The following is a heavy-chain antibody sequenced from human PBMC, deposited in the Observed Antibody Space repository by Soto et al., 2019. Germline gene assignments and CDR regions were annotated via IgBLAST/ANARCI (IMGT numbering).Heavy chain of an antibody. J-gene: IGHJ4*02. V-gene: IGHV1-18*01. CDR2: ISAHNGNT. CDR3: ARRRHGDY. Sequence: QVHLVQSGAEVKKPGASVKVSCKGSGYGFTTYGITWVRQAPGQGLEWMAWISAHNGNTNYAQKLQSRVTVTRDTSTSTAYMEMRSLRSDDTAVYYCARRRHGDYWGQGALVTVSS. CDR1: GYGFTTYG.